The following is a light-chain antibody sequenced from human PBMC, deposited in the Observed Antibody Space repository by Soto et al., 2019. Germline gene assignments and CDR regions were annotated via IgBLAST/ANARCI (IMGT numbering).Light chain of an antibody. CDR2: AAS. V-gene: IGKV1-39*01. Sequence: DIQMTQSPSSLSASVGDRVTITCRASQSISSYLNWYQQKPGKAPKVLIYAASTLQSGVPSRFSGSGAGTDFTLTISSLQPEDFATYFCQQSYTTPFIFGPGTKVDIK. J-gene: IGKJ3*01. CDR3: QQSYTTPFI. CDR1: QSISSY.